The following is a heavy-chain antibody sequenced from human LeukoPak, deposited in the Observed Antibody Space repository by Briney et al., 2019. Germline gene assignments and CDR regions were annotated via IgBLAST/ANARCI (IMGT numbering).Heavy chain of an antibody. CDR1: GGTFSSYA. V-gene: IGHV1-69*13. D-gene: IGHD5-12*01. CDR2: IIPIFGTA. J-gene: IGHJ4*02. Sequence: SVKVSCKASGGTFSSYAISWVRQAPGQGLEWMGGIIPIFGTANYAQKFQGRVTTTADESTSTAYMELSSLRSEDTAVYYCARDHPRKYRGYSGYDLFDYWGQGTLVTVSS. CDR3: ARDHPRKYRGYSGYDLFDY.